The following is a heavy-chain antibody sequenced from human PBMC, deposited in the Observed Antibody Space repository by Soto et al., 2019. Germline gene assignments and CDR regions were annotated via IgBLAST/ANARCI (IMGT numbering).Heavy chain of an antibody. D-gene: IGHD3-3*01. V-gene: IGHV3-30*18. CDR3: AKDVHHLYPLRFLEWRRDYYYGMDV. Sequence: LRLSCAASGFTFSSYGMHWVRQAPGKGLERVAVISYDGSNKYYADSVKGRFTISRDNSKNTLYLQMNSLRAEDTAVYYCAKDVHHLYPLRFLEWRRDYYYGMDVWGQGTTVTVSS. CDR1: GFTFSSYG. CDR2: ISYDGSNK. J-gene: IGHJ6*02.